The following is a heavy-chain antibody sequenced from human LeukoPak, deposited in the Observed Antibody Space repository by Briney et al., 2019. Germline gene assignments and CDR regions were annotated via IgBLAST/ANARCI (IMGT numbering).Heavy chain of an antibody. Sequence: GGSLRLSCAASGFSFSYYATSWVRQAPGKGLEWVSGISSGGGTTYYEDSVKGRFTISRDNSKTTLYLLMNSLRAEDTAVYFCAKDPSSGFADGDAFDIWGQGTMVTVSS. CDR3: AKDPSSGFADGDAFDI. V-gene: IGHV3-23*01. D-gene: IGHD3-10*01. J-gene: IGHJ3*02. CDR1: GFSFSYYA. CDR2: ISSGGGTT.